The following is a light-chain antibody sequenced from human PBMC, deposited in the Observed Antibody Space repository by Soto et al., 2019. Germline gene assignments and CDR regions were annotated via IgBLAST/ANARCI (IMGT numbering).Light chain of an antibody. CDR1: GSNIEVNY. CDR3: TVWDDSLRGRL. Sequence: QSVLTQPPSASGTPGQRVTISCSGAGSNIEVNYVYWYQKLPGTAPRLLIYRNNQRPSGVPDRFSGSKSGTSASLAISALRSEDEADYYCTVWDDSLRGRLFGGGTKLTVL. CDR2: RNN. V-gene: IGLV1-47*01. J-gene: IGLJ2*01.